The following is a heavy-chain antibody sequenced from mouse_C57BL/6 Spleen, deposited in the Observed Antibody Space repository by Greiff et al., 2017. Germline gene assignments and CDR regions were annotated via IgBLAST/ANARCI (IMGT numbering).Heavy chain of an antibody. V-gene: IGHV5-4*01. CDR1: GFTFSSYA. D-gene: IGHD2-2*01. CDR3: ARDRGVTTSYYFDY. Sequence: EVKVVESGGGLVKPGGSLKLSCAASGFTFSSYAMSWVRQTPEKRLEWVATISDGGSYTYYPDNVKGRFTISRDNAKNNLYLQMSHLKSEDTAMYYCARDRGVTTSYYFDYWGQGTTLTVSS. J-gene: IGHJ2*01. CDR2: ISDGGSYT.